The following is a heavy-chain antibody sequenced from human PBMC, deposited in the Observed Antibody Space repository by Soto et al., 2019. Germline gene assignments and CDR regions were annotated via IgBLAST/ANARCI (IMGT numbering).Heavy chain of an antibody. CDR2: ISSSSSYI. Sequence: LSLTCAASGFTFSGYSMNWVRQAPGKGLEWVSSISSSSSYIYYADSMKGRITISRDNAKNSLYLQMNSLRAEDTAVYYCARAPVFWSGPLGVVVFDIWGQGTRVTVPS. J-gene: IGHJ3*02. V-gene: IGHV3-21*01. D-gene: IGHD3-3*01. CDR3: ARAPVFWSGPLGVVVFDI. CDR1: GFTFSGYS.